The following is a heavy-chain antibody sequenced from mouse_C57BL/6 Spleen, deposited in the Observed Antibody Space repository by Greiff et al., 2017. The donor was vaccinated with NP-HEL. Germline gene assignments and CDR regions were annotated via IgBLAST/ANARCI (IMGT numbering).Heavy chain of an antibody. CDR1: GYTFPSYW. CDR2: IYTGSGST. V-gene: IGHV1-55*01. CDR3: ARWGGTAQVLCAY. Sequence: VQLQQPGAELVKPGASVKMSCKASGYTFPSYWITWVKQRPGQGLEWIGDIYTGSGSTNYNEKFQSKATLTVDTTYSTAYMQLSSLTAEDAAVYYCARWGGTAQVLCAYWGQGTLVTVSA. D-gene: IGHD3-2*02. J-gene: IGHJ3*01.